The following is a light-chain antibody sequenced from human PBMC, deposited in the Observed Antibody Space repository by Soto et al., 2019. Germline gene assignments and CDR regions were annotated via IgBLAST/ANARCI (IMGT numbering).Light chain of an antibody. CDR1: QSIRSY. Sequence: DIQMTQSPSLLSASVGDRVTITCRASQSIRSYLNWFQQKPGKAPRLLVYAASRLESGVPSRFSGRGSGTDFTLTISSLQPEDFATYYCQQSFSTPQTFGPGT. J-gene: IGKJ3*01. CDR3: QQSFSTPQT. V-gene: IGKV1-39*01. CDR2: AAS.